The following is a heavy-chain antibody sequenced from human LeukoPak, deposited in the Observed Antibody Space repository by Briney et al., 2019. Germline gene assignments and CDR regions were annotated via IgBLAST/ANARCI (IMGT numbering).Heavy chain of an antibody. J-gene: IGHJ4*02. Sequence: PGGSPRLSCAASGFTFSSYSMNWVRQAPGKGLEWVSYISSSSSTIYYADSVKGRFTISRDNAKNSLYLQMNSLRAEDTAVYYCARLGITFGGVIGYWGQGTLVTVSS. CDR1: GFTFSSYS. V-gene: IGHV3-48*04. D-gene: IGHD3-16*02. CDR3: ARLGITFGGVIGY. CDR2: ISSSSSTI.